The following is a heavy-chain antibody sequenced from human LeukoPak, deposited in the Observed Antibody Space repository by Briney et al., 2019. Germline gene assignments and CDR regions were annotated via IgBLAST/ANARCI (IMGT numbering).Heavy chain of an antibody. J-gene: IGHJ4*02. CDR3: ARASGWSQPYYLDH. CDR1: GFTFSGYA. Sequence: PGGSLRLSCAASGFTFSGYAMHWVRQTPGKGLEWMAVISYDGSNEYYADSVKGRFTISRDNSKKTLYLQMNSLRAEDTAVYYCARASGWSQPYYLDHWGQGTLVTVSS. V-gene: IGHV3-30-3*01. D-gene: IGHD6-19*01. CDR2: ISYDGSNE.